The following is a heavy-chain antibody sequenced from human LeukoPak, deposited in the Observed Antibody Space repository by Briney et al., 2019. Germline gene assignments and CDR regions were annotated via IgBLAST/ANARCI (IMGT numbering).Heavy chain of an antibody. Sequence: SETLSLTCTVSGGSISSYYWSWIRQPPGKGLEWIGYIYYSGSTNYSPSLKSRVTISVDTSKNQFSLKLSSVTAADTAVYYCARRPVTKRWFDPWGQGTLVTVSS. CDR2: IYYSGST. V-gene: IGHV4-59*08. J-gene: IGHJ5*02. CDR3: ARRPVTKRWFDP. D-gene: IGHD4-17*01. CDR1: GGSISSYY.